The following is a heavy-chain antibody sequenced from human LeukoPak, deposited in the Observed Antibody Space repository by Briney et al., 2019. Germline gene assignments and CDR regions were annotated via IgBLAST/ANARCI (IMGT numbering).Heavy chain of an antibody. CDR2: ISNSGSTI. CDR3: ARVHTSGTYYIDY. J-gene: IGHJ4*02. D-gene: IGHD1-26*01. Sequence: GGSLRLSCAASGFTFSDYYMTWIRQAPGKGLEWVSYISNSGSTIYYADSVKGRFTISRDNGKNSLYLQMNSLRAEDTAVYYCARVHTSGTYYIDYWGQGTLVTVSS. V-gene: IGHV3-11*01. CDR1: GFTFSDYY.